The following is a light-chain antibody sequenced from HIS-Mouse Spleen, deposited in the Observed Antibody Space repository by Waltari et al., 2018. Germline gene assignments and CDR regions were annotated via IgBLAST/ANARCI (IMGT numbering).Light chain of an antibody. V-gene: IGLV2-11*01. CDR1: RSDVGCYNY. Sequence: QSALTQPRSVSGSPGQSVTISCTGTRSDVGCYNYVSWYQQHPGKAPKLMIYDVSKRPSGVPDRFSGSKSGNTASLTISGLQAEDEADYYCCSYAGSYTWVFGGGTKLTVL. CDR2: DVS. J-gene: IGLJ3*02. CDR3: CSYAGSYTWV.